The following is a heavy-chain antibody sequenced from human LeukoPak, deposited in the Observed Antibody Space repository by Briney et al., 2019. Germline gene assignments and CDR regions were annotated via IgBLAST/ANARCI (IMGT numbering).Heavy chain of an antibody. Sequence: PGGSLRLSCAASGFTFSSYSMNWVRQAPGKGLEWVSVIYSGGSTYYADSVKGRFTISRDNSKNTLYLQMNSLRAEDTAVYYCARDGIAAAGRGEGFDYWGQGTLVTVSS. J-gene: IGHJ4*02. CDR1: GFTFSSYS. CDR3: ARDGIAAAGRGEGFDY. V-gene: IGHV3-66*01. CDR2: IYSGGST. D-gene: IGHD6-13*01.